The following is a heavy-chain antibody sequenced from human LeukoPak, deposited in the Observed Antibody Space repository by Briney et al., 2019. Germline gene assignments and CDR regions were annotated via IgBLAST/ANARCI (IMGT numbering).Heavy chain of an antibody. CDR3: TRDMTSRGIQLWFLH. J-gene: IGHJ4*02. Sequence: ASVKVSCKASGYTFTTYAINWVRQAPGQGPEWMGWINTNTGDPTYAQGFTGRFVFSLDTSVSTAYLQISSLEAEDTAVYYCTRDMTSRGIQLWFLHWGQGTLVSVSS. V-gene: IGHV7-4-1*02. D-gene: IGHD5-18*01. CDR1: GYTFTTYA. CDR2: INTNTGDP.